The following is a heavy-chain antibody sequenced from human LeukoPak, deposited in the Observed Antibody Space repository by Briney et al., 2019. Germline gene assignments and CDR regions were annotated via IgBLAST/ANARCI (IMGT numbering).Heavy chain of an antibody. Sequence: GGSLRLSCAASGFTFSNAWMSWVRQAPGKGLEWVGRIKSKTDSGTTDNAAPVKGRFTISRDDSKNTLYLQMNSLKTEDTAVYYCTTDYYVFEYSSSPGPGDSGEYFQHWGQGTLVTVSS. CDR1: GFTFSNAW. CDR2: IKSKTDSGTT. V-gene: IGHV3-15*01. CDR3: TTDYYVFEYSSSPGPGDSGEYFQH. D-gene: IGHD6-6*01. J-gene: IGHJ1*01.